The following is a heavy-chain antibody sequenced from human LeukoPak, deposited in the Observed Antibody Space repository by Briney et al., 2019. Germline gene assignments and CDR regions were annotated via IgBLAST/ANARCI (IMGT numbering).Heavy chain of an antibody. CDR1: GYTFTSYD. CDR2: MNPNRGNK. Sequence: ASVKVSCKASGYTFTSYDINWVGQAAGQGGEGMGWMNPNRGNKDYAQKLQGRVTMTRKTYKRTAYMELSSLTSEATAVYYCARVSPMVRGVITYWGQGTLVTVSS. CDR3: ARVSPMVRGVITY. V-gene: IGHV1-8*01. J-gene: IGHJ4*02. D-gene: IGHD3-10*01.